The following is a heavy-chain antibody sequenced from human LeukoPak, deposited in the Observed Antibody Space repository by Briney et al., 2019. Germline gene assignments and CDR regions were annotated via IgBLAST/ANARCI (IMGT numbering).Heavy chain of an antibody. V-gene: IGHV3-21*01. Sequence: PGGSLRLSCAASGITFNYNMNWVRQAPGKGLEWVSSISNSGGNIDYADSVKGRFTISRDNAKNSLYLQMNSLRAEDTAVYYCARDPGCSGTSCYWSFDYWGRGTLVTVSS. CDR2: ISNSGGNI. D-gene: IGHD2-2*01. J-gene: IGHJ4*02. CDR3: ARDPGCSGTSCYWSFDY. CDR1: GITFNYN.